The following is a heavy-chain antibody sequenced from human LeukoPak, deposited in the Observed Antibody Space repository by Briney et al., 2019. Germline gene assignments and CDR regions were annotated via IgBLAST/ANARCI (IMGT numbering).Heavy chain of an antibody. CDR1: GFTFSSYA. V-gene: IGHV3-64D*09. CDR2: ISSNGGST. Sequence: GGSLRLSCSASGFTFSSYAMHWVRQTPGKGLESISAISSNGGSTYYADSVKGRFTISRDNSKNTLYLQMSSLRTEDTAVYYCVKGFCSSTSCYPDYWGQGTLVTVSS. J-gene: IGHJ4*02. D-gene: IGHD2-2*01. CDR3: VKGFCSSTSCYPDY.